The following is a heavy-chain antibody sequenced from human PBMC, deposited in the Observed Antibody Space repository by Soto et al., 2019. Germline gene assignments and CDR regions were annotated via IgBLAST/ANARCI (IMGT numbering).Heavy chain of an antibody. D-gene: IGHD1-1*01. Sequence: EVQLLESGGGSVQPGGSLRLSCVSSGFTFNNYAMHWVRRPPGKGLEWVSSISHSGGTTYYADSVKGRFAIARDSLLNTLYLQLNSLRAEDTAVYYWAKGGGQNWNFDYWGHGTLVTVSP. J-gene: IGHJ4*01. CDR3: AKGGGQNWNFDY. CDR1: GFTFNNYA. V-gene: IGHV3-23*01. CDR2: ISHSGGTT.